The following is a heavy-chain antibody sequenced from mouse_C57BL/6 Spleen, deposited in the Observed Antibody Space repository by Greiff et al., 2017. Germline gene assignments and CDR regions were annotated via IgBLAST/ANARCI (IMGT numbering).Heavy chain of an antibody. Sequence: QVQLQQSGAELVKPGASVKISCKASGYAFSSYWMNWVKQRPGKGLEWIGQIYPGDGDTNYNGKFKGKATLTADKSSSTAYMQLSSLTSEDSAVYFCARVDYDYDDGAYWGQGTTLTVSS. D-gene: IGHD2-4*01. CDR2: IYPGDGDT. CDR3: ARVDYDYDDGAY. J-gene: IGHJ2*01. V-gene: IGHV1-80*01. CDR1: GYAFSSYW.